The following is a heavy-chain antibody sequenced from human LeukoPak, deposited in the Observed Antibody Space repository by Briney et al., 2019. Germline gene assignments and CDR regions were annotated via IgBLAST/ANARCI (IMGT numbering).Heavy chain of an antibody. CDR3: ATSDIVATIFAFDI. V-gene: IGHV4-59*01. Sequence: SETLSLTCTVSGGSISSYYWSWIRQPPGKGLELIGYIYYSGSTNYNPSLKSRVTISVDTSKNQFSLKLSSVTAADTAVYYCATSDIVATIFAFDIWGQGTMVTVSS. CDR2: IYYSGST. J-gene: IGHJ3*02. D-gene: IGHD5-12*01. CDR1: GGSISSYY.